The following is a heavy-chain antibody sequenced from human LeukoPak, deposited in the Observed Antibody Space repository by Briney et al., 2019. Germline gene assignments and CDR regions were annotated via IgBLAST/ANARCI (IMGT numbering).Heavy chain of an antibody. CDR2: FDPEDGET. CDR1: GYTLTELS. J-gene: IGHJ4*02. Sequence: ASVKVSCKVSGYTLTELSMHWVRQAPGKGLEWMGGFDPEDGETIYAQKFQGRVTMTEDTSTDTAYMELSSLRSEDTAVYYCATRGHSSGWYTFDYWGQGTLVTVSS. D-gene: IGHD6-19*01. CDR3: ATRGHSSGWYTFDY. V-gene: IGHV1-24*01.